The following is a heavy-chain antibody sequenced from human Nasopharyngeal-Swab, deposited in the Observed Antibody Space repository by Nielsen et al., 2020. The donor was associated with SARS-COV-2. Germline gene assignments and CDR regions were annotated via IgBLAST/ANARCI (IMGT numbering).Heavy chain of an antibody. CDR2: IYYSGST. V-gene: IGHV4-39*01. J-gene: IGHJ4*02. D-gene: IGHD1-26*01. CDR3: ASPGVGATTFDY. Sequence: RQAPGKGLEWIGSIYYSGSTYYNPSLKSRVTISVDTSKNQFSLKLSSVTAADTAVCYCASPGVGATTFDYWGQGTLVTVSS.